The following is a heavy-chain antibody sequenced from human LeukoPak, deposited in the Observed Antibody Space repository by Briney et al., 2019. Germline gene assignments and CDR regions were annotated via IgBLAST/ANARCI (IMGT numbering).Heavy chain of an antibody. CDR1: GFTVSSNY. V-gene: IGHV3-66*01. J-gene: IGHJ4*02. D-gene: IGHD4-17*01. Sequence: PGGSLRLSCAASGFTVSSNYMSWVRQAPGKGLEWVSVIYSGGSTYYADSVKGRFTISRDNSKNTLYLQMNGLRAEDTAVYYCARDKTSDYGDLYYFDYWGQGTLVTVSS. CDR3: ARDKTSDYGDLYYFDY. CDR2: IYSGGST.